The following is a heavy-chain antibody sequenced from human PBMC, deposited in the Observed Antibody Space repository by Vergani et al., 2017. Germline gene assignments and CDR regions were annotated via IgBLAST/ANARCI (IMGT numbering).Heavy chain of an antibody. J-gene: IGHJ4*02. Sequence: EVQLVESGGGLVKPGGSLRLSCAASGFTFSNAWMSWVRQAPGKGLEWVGRIKSKTDGGTTDYAAPVKGRFTISRDDSKNTLYLQMNSLKTEDTAVYYCAREVGPQQWLVYPKHGVDYWGQGTLVTVSS. CDR1: GFTFSNAW. V-gene: IGHV3-15*01. CDR2: IKSKTDGGTT. CDR3: AREVGPQQWLVYPKHGVDY. D-gene: IGHD6-19*01.